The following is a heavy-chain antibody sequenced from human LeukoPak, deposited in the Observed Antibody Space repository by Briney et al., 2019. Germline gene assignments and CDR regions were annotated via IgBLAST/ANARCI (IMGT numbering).Heavy chain of an antibody. V-gene: IGHV4-59*01. Sequence: SETLSLTCTVSGGSISSSYWSWIRQPPGKGLEWIGYIYYSGSTNYDPSLKSRVTISVDTSKNQFSLKLSSVTAADTAVYYCARLAAGYSYGDPFDYWGQGTLVTVSS. CDR3: ARLAAGYSYGDPFDY. J-gene: IGHJ4*02. CDR1: GGSISSSY. CDR2: IYYSGST. D-gene: IGHD5-18*01.